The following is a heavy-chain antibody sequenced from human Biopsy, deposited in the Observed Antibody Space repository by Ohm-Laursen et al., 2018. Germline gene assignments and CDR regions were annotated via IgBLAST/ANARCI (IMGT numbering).Heavy chain of an antibody. Sequence: GTLSLTCVVYGESFNGYYWSWIRQTPGKGLEWIGEINHSGRTNYNPSLKSRVTISVDTSKNQFSLKVWSVTAADTAVYYCVRGVDYYDPYHYYALDVWGQGTTVTVSS. CDR3: VRGVDYYDPYHYYALDV. D-gene: IGHD3-22*01. J-gene: IGHJ6*02. CDR2: INHSGRT. V-gene: IGHV4-34*01. CDR1: GESFNGYY.